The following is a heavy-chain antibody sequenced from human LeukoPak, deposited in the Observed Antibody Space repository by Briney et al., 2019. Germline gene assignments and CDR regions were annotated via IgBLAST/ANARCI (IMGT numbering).Heavy chain of an antibody. J-gene: IGHJ3*02. CDR3: ARVGYYYDSSGYPLGAFDI. CDR2: IYSGGST. Sequence: GGSLRLSCAASGFTVSSNYMSWVRQAPGKGLEWVSVIYSGGSTYYADSVKGRFTISRDNSKNTLYLQMSSLRAEDTAVYYCARVGYYYDSSGYPLGAFDIWGRGTMVTVSS. D-gene: IGHD3-22*01. CDR1: GFTVSSNY. V-gene: IGHV3-66*02.